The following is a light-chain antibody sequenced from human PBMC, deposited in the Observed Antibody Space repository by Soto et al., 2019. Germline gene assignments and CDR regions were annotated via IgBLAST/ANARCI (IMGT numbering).Light chain of an antibody. V-gene: IGLV2-23*02. Sequence: QSALTQPASVSGSPGQSITISCTGTSSDVGSYNLVSWFQQHPGKAPKLMIFEVSERPSGVSNRFSGSKSGNAASLTISGLQAEDEADYYCCSYAGGATYVFGTGTKLTVL. CDR2: EVS. J-gene: IGLJ1*01. CDR3: CSYAGGATYV. CDR1: SSDVGSYNL.